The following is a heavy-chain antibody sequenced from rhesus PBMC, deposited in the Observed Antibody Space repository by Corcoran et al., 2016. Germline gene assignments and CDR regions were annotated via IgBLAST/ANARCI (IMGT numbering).Heavy chain of an antibody. V-gene: IGHV1-198*02. CDR2: IIPIVGIT. J-gene: IGHJ4*01. D-gene: IGHD6-25*01. Sequence: QVQLVQSGAEVKKPGASVKVSCKASGFTFGSYAISWVRQAPGSGLEWMGLIIPIVGITNYAEKVQGRVTITADTSTSTAYMERSSLRSEDTAVDYCAYKGRGAADPTPGGFDYWGQGVLVTVSS. CDR3: AYKGRGAADPTPGGFDY. CDR1: GFTFGSYA.